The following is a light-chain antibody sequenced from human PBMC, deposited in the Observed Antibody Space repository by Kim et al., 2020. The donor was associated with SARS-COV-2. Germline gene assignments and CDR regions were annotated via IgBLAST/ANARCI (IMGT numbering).Light chain of an antibody. CDR2: RDS. CDR3: QVWDSSNWV. Sequence: SYELTQPLSVSVALGQTARITCGGNNIGSKNVHWYQQKPGQAPVLVIYRDSNRPSGIPERFSGSNSGNTATLTISRAQAGDDADYYCQVWDSSNWVFGGGTQLTVL. J-gene: IGLJ3*02. CDR1: NIGSKN. V-gene: IGLV3-9*01.